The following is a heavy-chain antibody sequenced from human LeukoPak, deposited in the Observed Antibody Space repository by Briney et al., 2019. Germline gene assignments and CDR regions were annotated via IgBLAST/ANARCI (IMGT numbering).Heavy chain of an antibody. J-gene: IGHJ6*02. CDR1: GFTFSSYG. CDR2: ISYDGSNK. Sequence: GRSLRLSCAASGFTFSSYGMHWVRQAPGKGLEWVAVISYDGSNKYYADSVKGRCTISRDNSKNTLYLQMNSLRAEDTAVYYCAKSASRGNGGMDVWGQGPTVTVSS. D-gene: IGHD3-10*01. CDR3: AKSASRGNGGMDV. V-gene: IGHV3-30*18.